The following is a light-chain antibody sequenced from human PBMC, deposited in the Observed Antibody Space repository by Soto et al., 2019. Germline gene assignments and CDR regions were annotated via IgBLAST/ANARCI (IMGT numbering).Light chain of an antibody. J-gene: IGKJ1*01. CDR2: DAS. Sequence: EIVMTQSPATLSVSPGERATLSCRASQNVRSNLAWYQQKPGQAPRLLIYDASNRATGIPARFSGSGSGTDFTLTISSLEPEDFAVYYCQQRSNWPTFGQGTKVDIK. CDR3: QQRSNWPT. CDR1: QNVRSN. V-gene: IGKV3-11*01.